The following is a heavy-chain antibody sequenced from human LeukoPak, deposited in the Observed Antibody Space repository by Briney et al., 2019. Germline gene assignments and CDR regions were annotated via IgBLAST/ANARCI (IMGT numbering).Heavy chain of an antibody. Sequence: TSETLSLTCTVSGGSISTYYWNWIRQPPGKGLEWIGYIYHSGSTNYNPSLQSRVTISVDTSKNQFSLNLNSVTAADTAVYYCARGGAARLHFQNWGQGTLVTVSS. V-gene: IGHV4-59*01. J-gene: IGHJ1*01. CDR2: IYHSGST. CDR3: ARGGAARLHFQN. D-gene: IGHD6-6*01. CDR1: GGSISTYY.